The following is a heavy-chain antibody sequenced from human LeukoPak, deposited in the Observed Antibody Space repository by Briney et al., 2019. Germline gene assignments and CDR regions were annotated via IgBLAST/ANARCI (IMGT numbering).Heavy chain of an antibody. CDR1: GFTFTAFW. CDR2: INYDGSDA. D-gene: IGHD5-18*01. Sequence: GGSLRLSCAASGFTFTAFWMHWVRQAPGKGLMWVSRINYDGSDAIYADSVKGRFTISRDNAQNTLYLQMNSLRDEDTAVYYCARGGYSHGFDIWGQGTMVTVSS. V-gene: IGHV3-74*01. CDR3: ARGGYSHGFDI. J-gene: IGHJ3*02.